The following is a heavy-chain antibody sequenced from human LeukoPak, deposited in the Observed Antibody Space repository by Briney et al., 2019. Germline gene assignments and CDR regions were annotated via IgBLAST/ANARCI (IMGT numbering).Heavy chain of an antibody. Sequence: GGSLRLSCAASGFTFSDYYMSWIRQAPGKGLEWVSYISSSGSTIYYADSVKGRFTISRDNAKNSLYLQMNSLRAEDTAVYYCARERYYYDSSGYPLNAALHAFDIWGQGTMVTVSS. CDR3: ARERYYYDSSGYPLNAALHAFDI. J-gene: IGHJ3*02. D-gene: IGHD3-22*01. CDR2: ISSSGSTI. V-gene: IGHV3-11*04. CDR1: GFTFSDYY.